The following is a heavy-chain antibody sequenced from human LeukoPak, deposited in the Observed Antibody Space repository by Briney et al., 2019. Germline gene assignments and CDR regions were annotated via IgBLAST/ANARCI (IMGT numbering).Heavy chain of an antibody. J-gene: IGHJ6*03. CDR2: ISGSGGGGST. CDR3: ARDPYSGTYSPGVYYYYMDV. CDR1: GFTFSNYG. V-gene: IGHV3-23*01. D-gene: IGHD1-26*01. Sequence: GGSLRLSCAASGFTFSNYGMNWVRQAPGKGLEWVSAISGSGGGGSTYYADSVKGHFTISRDNSKNMLYLQMNSLRAEDTAVYYCARDPYSGTYSPGVYYYYMDVWGKGTTVTVSS.